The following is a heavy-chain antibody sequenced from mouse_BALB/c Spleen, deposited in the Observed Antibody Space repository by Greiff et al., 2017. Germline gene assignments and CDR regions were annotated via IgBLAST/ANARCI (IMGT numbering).Heavy chain of an antibody. V-gene: IGHV2-6-7*01. CDR3: ARDNYDGPMDY. D-gene: IGHD1-2*01. J-gene: IGHJ4*01. CDR2: IWGDGST. CDR1: GFTFSSYT. Sequence: VKLMESGGGLVQPGGSLKLSCAASGFTFSSYTMSWVRQPPGKGLEWLGMIWGDGSTDYNSALKSRLSISKDNSKSQVFLKMNSLQTDDTARYYCARDNYDGPMDYWGQGTSVTVSS.